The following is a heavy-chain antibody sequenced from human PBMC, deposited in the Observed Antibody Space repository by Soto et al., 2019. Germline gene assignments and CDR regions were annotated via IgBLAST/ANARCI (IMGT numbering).Heavy chain of an antibody. D-gene: IGHD2-15*01. CDR1: GFTFSSYA. CDR2: ISYDGNNK. CDR3: ARAGCDGGSCYTLVGLRYGMDV. Sequence: QVQLVESGGGVVQPGRSLRLSCVASGFTFSSYAMYWVRQAPGKGLEWVAVISYDGNNKYYADAVKGLFTISRDNSKNTLYLQMNSLRLEDTAVYYCARAGCDGGSCYTLVGLRYGMDVWGQGTTVTVSS. V-gene: IGHV3-30-3*01. J-gene: IGHJ6*02.